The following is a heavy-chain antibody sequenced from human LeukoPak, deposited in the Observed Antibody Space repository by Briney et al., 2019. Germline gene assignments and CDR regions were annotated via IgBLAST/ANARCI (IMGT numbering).Heavy chain of an antibody. CDR2: ISGSGGST. J-gene: IGHJ4*02. V-gene: IGHV3-23*01. D-gene: IGHD6-19*01. Sequence: GRCLRLSCAASGFTFSSYAISSVRQDPGEGLECVSAISGSGGSTYYADSVKGRFTISRYNTKNTLYLQMNSLRAEDTGVYYCAKAGGSGWYGLDQYFDYWGQGTLVTVSS. CDR3: AKAGGSGWYGLDQYFDY. CDR1: GFTFSSYA.